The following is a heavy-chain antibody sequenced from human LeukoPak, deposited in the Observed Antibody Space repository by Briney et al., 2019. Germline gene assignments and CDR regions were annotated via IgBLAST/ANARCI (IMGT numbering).Heavy chain of an antibody. CDR1: GFTVSSNY. V-gene: IGHV3-66*01. D-gene: IGHD6-19*01. CDR2: IYSGGST. J-gene: IGHJ4*02. Sequence: HPGGSLRLSCAASGFTVSSNYMSWVRQAPGKGLEWVSVIYSGGSTYYADSVKGRFTISRDNSKNTLYLQMNSLRAEDTAVYYCARGPYSSGWYLDFFDYWGQGTLVTVSS. CDR3: ARGPYSSGWYLDFFDY.